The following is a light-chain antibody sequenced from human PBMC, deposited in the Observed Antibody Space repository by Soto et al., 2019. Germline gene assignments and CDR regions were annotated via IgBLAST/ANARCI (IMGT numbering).Light chain of an antibody. CDR1: SSDVGGYDF. J-gene: IGLJ3*02. Sequence: QSALAQPRSVSGSPGQSVTLSCTGTSSDVGGYDFVSWYQQYPGKAPKLIIYDVTKRTSGVPDRFSGSKSGDSASLTISGLQAEDEADYYCSSYAGSYILAVFGGGTKLTVL. CDR2: DVT. CDR3: SSYAGSYILAV. V-gene: IGLV2-11*01.